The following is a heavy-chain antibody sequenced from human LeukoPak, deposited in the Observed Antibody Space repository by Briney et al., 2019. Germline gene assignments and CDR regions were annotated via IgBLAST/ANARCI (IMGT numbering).Heavy chain of an antibody. J-gene: IGHJ4*02. D-gene: IGHD2-2*01. CDR2: INSDGSSA. Sequence: GGSLRLSCAASGFTVSTYWMHWVRQAPGKGLVWVSRINSDGSSASYADSVKGRFTISRDNAKNTLYLEMNSLRAEDTAVYYCARPRQCYSTTSCANHFDYWGQGTLVTVSS. V-gene: IGHV3-74*01. CDR3: ARPRQCYSTTSCANHFDY. CDR1: GFTVSTYW.